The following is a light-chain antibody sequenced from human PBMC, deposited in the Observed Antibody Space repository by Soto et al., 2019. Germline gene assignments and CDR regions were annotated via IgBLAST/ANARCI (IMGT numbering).Light chain of an antibody. CDR3: SSFTSKSTLI. CDR1: IRDVGAYNL. Sequence: QSVLTQPASVSGSPGQSITISCAGTIRDVGAYNLVSWYQQYPGRAPQLILYEVRNRPSGISFRFSGFKSGNTASLTISGLQAGDEADYYCSSFTSKSTLIFGGGTKVTVL. CDR2: EVR. J-gene: IGLJ2*01. V-gene: IGLV2-14*01.